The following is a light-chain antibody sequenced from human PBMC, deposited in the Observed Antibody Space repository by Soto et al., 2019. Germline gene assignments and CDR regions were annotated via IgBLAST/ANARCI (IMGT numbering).Light chain of an antibody. J-gene: IGKJ4*01. CDR2: KTS. CDR3: QQYKSFSLT. Sequence: DIVMTQSPLSLPVTPGEPASISCRSSQSLLHSNGYNYLDWYLQKPGKAPKLLIYKTSDLESGVPSRFSGSGSGTEFSLTISSLQPDDFATYYCQQYKSFSLTFGGGTKVDIK. CDR1: QSLLHSNGYNY. V-gene: IGKV2-28*01.